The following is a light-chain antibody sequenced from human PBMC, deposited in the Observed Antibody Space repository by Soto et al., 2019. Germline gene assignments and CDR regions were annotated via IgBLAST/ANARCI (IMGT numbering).Light chain of an antibody. CDR1: SSDVGGYNY. CDR3: SSYTRSSTHV. Sequence: QSVLTQPASVSGSPGQSITISCTGTSSDVGGYNYVSWHQQHPGKAPKLMIYDVSNRPSGVSNRFSGSKSGNTASLTISGLQAEDEADYYCSSYTRSSTHVFGTGTKVTVL. V-gene: IGLV2-14*01. J-gene: IGLJ1*01. CDR2: DVS.